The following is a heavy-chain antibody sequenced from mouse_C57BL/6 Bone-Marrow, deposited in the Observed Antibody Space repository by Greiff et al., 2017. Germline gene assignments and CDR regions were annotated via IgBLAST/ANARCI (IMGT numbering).Heavy chain of an antibody. CDR2: IDPGDGDT. CDR3: TTGPAWFAY. Sequence: VQLQQSGAELVRPGASVKLSCTASGFTIKDYYMHWVKQRPEQGLEWIGRIDPGDGDTEYAPKFQGKSTMAADTSSNTAYLQLSSLTSEDTAVCYCTTGPAWFAYWGQGTLVTVSA. CDR1: GFTIKDYY. J-gene: IGHJ3*01. V-gene: IGHV14-1*01.